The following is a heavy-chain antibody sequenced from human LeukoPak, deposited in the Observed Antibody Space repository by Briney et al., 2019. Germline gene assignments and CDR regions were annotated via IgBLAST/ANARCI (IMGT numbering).Heavy chain of an antibody. D-gene: IGHD2-2*02. V-gene: IGHV3-23*01. Sequence: GGSLRLSCAASGFTFSSYAMSWVRQAPGKGLEWVSAISGSGGSTYYADSVKGRFTISRDNSKNTLYLQMNSPRAEDTAVYYCAKDPVPAAIEYYFDYWGQGTLVTVSS. CDR3: AKDPVPAAIEYYFDY. CDR2: ISGSGGST. J-gene: IGHJ4*02. CDR1: GFTFSSYA.